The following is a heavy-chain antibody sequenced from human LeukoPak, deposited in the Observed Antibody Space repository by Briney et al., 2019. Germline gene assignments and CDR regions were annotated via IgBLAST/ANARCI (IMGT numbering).Heavy chain of an antibody. V-gene: IGHV1-18*01. CDR3: ARASPYYYDSSGYYYHAFDI. CDR2: ISAYNGNT. CDR1: GYTFTSYG. D-gene: IGHD3-22*01. Sequence: ASVKVSCKASGYTFTSYGISWVRQAPGQGLEWMGWISAYNGNTNYAQKLQGRVTMITDTSTSTAYVELRSLRSDDTAVYYCARASPYYYDSSGYYYHAFDIWGQGTMVTVSS. J-gene: IGHJ3*02.